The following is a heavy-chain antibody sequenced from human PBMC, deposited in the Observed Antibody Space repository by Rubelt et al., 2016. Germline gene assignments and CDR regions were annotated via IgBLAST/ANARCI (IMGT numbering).Heavy chain of an antibody. CDR2: IKQDGSEM. CDR3: ARGGSYWVDY. V-gene: IGHV3-7*01. Sequence: EVQLVETGGGLVQPGRSLRLSCAASGFTFSNYWMSWVRQAPGQGLEWVANIKQDGSEMYHVDSVRGRFTISRDTAKNSLCLQLNSLRAEDTAVYYCARGGSYWVDYWGQGTLVTVSS. J-gene: IGHJ4*02. CDR1: GFTFSNYW. D-gene: IGHD1-26*01.